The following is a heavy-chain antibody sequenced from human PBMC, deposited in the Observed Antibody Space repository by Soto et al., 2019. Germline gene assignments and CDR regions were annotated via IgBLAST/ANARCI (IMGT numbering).Heavy chain of an antibody. CDR1: GFTFSNAW. Sequence: EVQLVESGGGLVKPGGSLRLSCVGSGFTFSNAWMTWVRQAPGKGLEGVGRIKSRIDGETREYAAPVKDRFTISRDDSKNTVYLQVTGLKTVDTAIYYCTADVPTQGVGEFDYWGEGTLIAVSS. D-gene: IGHD3-10*01. J-gene: IGHJ4*02. CDR2: IKSRIDGETR. V-gene: IGHV3-15*01. CDR3: TADVPTQGVGEFDY.